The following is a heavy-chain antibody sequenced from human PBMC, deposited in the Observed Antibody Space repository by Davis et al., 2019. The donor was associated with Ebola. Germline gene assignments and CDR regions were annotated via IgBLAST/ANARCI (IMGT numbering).Heavy chain of an antibody. D-gene: IGHD3-10*01. V-gene: IGHV4-30-2*01. CDR2: IYHSGST. CDR3: ARGVLWFGELSLYYFDD. Sequence: SETLSLTCAVSGASISSGGYSWSWIRQPPGKGLEWIGYIYHSGSTYYNPSLKSRVTISVDRSKNQFSLKLSSVTAADTAVYYCARGVLWFGELSLYYFDDWGQGTLVTVSS. CDR1: GASISSGGYS. J-gene: IGHJ4*02.